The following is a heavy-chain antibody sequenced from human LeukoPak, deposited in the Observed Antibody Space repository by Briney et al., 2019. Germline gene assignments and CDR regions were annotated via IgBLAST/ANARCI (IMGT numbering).Heavy chain of an antibody. V-gene: IGHV4-34*01. CDR1: GGSFSSYY. CDR2: LYHSGTT. Sequence: SETLSLTCAVYGGSFSSYYWGWHRQPPGQGLEWIGSLYHSGTTYSKPSLKSRVTISVDTSKNPFSLKLSFLTAANAVFYYCARVAGYSRLFDSWGQGTLVTVSS. CDR3: ARVAGYSRLFDS. D-gene: IGHD6-13*01. J-gene: IGHJ4*02.